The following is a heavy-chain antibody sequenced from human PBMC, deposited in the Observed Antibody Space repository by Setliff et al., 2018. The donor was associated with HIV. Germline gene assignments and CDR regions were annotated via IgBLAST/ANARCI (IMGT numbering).Heavy chain of an antibody. Sequence: SETLSLTCTVSGGSISSYYWSWIRQPPGKGLEWIGYIYYSGSTNYNPSLKSRVTISVDTSKNQFPLKLNSVTAADTAVYYCAREDYYDQKGAFDIWGQGTMVTVSS. CDR1: GGSISSYY. CDR2: IYYSGST. CDR3: AREDYYDQKGAFDI. V-gene: IGHV4-59*01. D-gene: IGHD3-22*01. J-gene: IGHJ3*02.